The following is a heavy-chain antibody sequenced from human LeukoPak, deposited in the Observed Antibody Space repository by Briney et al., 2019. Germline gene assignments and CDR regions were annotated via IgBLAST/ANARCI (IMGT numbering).Heavy chain of an antibody. CDR2: IYYSGST. CDR1: GGSISSYY. D-gene: IGHD2-2*03. CDR3: AGYCSSTSCNFDC. Sequence: SETLSLTCTVSGGSISSYYWSWIRQPPGKGLEWIGYIYYSGSTNYNPSLKSRVTISVDTSKNQFSLKLSSVTAADTAVYYCAGYCSSTSCNFDCWGQGTLVTVSS. J-gene: IGHJ4*02. V-gene: IGHV4-59*01.